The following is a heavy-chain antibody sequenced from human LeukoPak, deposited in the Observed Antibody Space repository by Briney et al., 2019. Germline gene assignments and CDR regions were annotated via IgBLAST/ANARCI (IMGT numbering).Heavy chain of an antibody. D-gene: IGHD5-24*01. CDR3: VKDSAGDASDWLDS. CDR1: GFIFNEYA. V-gene: IGHV3-9*01. J-gene: IGHJ5*01. CDR2: VNWSPGSE. Sequence: GGSLRLFCAASGFIFNEYAMHWVRQAPGKGLEWVSSVNWSPGSEAYADSVKGRFTISRDNAKNSLYLQMNNLRIEDTALYYCVKDSAGDASDWLDSWGQGTLVTISS.